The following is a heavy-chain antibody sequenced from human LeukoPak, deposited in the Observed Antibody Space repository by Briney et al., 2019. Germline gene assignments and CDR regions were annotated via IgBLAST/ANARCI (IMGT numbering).Heavy chain of an antibody. CDR3: AKDEDGRGGD. Sequence: GRSLRLSCAASGFTCNSYAMSWIRQAPGKGLEWLSTISGSGGSTYYSDSVKNRFTISREHFKNTLYLQMNSLRAEDMGVYYCAKDEDGRGGDWGQGTLVTVSS. J-gene: IGHJ4*02. CDR2: ISGSGGST. V-gene: IGHV3-23*01. D-gene: IGHD2-15*01. CDR1: GFTCNSYA.